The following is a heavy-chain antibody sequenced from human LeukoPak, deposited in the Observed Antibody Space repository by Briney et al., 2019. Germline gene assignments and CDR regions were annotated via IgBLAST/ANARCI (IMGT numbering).Heavy chain of an antibody. CDR3: ASGSVVTATRYYFDY. D-gene: IGHD2-21*02. V-gene: IGHV4-39*01. CDR1: VGSISSSGYY. Sequence: PSETLSLTCTVSVGSISSSGYYWGWIRQPPGKGLEWIGSIYYSGSTYYNPSLKSRVTISVDTSKNQFSLKLSSVTAADTAVYYCASGSVVTATRYYFDYWGQGTLVTVSS. CDR2: IYYSGST. J-gene: IGHJ4*02.